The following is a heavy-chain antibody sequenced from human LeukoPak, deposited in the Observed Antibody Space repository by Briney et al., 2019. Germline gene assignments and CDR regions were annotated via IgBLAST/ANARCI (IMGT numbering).Heavy chain of an antibody. CDR1: GGSLNSNY. CDR3: ARHIRGAYYYFDY. Sequence: SDTLSLICTVSGGSLNSNYWSWIRQPPGKGLEWIGYIFHSGRTNYNTSIKSRITISVDTSKNQFPLKLSSVAAADTAVYYCARHIRGAYYYFDYWGQGTLVTVSS. V-gene: IGHV4-59*08. CDR2: IFHSGRT. J-gene: IGHJ4*02. D-gene: IGHD3-10*01.